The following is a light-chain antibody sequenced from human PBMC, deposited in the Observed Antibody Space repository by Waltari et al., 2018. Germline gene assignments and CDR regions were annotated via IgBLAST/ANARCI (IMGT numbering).Light chain of an antibody. J-gene: IGLJ2*01. V-gene: IGLV3-25*03. CDR3: QSADSRGTVV. CDR1: ALPTQY. CDR2: KDT. Sequence: SYELTQPPSVSVSPGQTARITCPGDALPTQYDYWYQKKPGQAPVLVIYKDTERPSGIPERFSGSRSGTTVTLTISGVQTEDEADYYCQSADSRGTVVFGGGTELTVL.